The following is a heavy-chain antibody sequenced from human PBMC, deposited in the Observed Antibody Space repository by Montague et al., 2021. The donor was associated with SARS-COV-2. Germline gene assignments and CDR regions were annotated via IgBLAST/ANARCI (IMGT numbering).Heavy chain of an antibody. V-gene: IGHV4-39*07. CDR3: ARDGGTVSTFLGVGYLRGGVNGFET. Sequence: SETLSLTCTVSGGSISSSSYYWGWIRQPPGKGLEWIGNIFYSGSTFYNPSLKSRVTISVDTSQNQFSLKLSSVTAADTAVYYCARDGGTVSTFLGVGYLRGGVNGFETWGQGTLVTVSS. J-gene: IGHJ5*02. CDR1: GGSISSSSYY. D-gene: IGHD3-16*01. CDR2: IFYSGST.